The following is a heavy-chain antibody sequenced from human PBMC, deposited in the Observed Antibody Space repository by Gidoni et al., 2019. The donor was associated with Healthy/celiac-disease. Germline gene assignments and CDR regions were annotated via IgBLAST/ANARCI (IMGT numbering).Heavy chain of an antibody. CDR2: ISGSGGST. CDR1: GVTFSSTA. J-gene: IGHJ4*02. Sequence: EVPLLESGGGLVQPGGYLRLSCAAAGVTFSSTAMSWVRQAPGKGLGWVSAISGSGGSTYYADSVKGRFTISRDNSKNTLYLQMNSLRAEDTAVYYCAKQPTDYYDSSGWADYWGQGTLVTVSS. CDR3: AKQPTDYYDSSGWADY. V-gene: IGHV3-23*01. D-gene: IGHD3-22*01.